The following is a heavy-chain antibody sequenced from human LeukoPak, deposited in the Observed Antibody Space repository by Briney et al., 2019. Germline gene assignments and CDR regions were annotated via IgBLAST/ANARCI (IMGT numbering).Heavy chain of an antibody. Sequence: PGGSLRLSCAASGFSVSRSYMGWVRQAPGKGLEWVANTNQDGSRKKYVDSVRGRFTVSRDNAKNSVYLQMNSLGVEDTAIYYCARDSGWTFDSWGQGTLVTVSS. CDR1: GFSVSRSY. CDR3: ARDSGWTFDS. CDR2: TNQDGSRK. D-gene: IGHD6-19*01. J-gene: IGHJ4*02. V-gene: IGHV3-7*01.